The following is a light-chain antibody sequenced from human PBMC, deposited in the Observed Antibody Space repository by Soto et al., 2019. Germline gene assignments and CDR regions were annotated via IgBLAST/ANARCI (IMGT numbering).Light chain of an antibody. Sequence: ETVLTQSPGTVSLSPGERATLSCRTSQSVNSNYLAWYQQKPGQAPRLLIYGVFNRATGIPDRFSGSGSGTDFTLTISGLEPEDSAVYYCQHYDCSPRTFGQGTKLEIK. CDR3: QHYDCSPRT. V-gene: IGKV3-20*01. J-gene: IGKJ2*01. CDR2: GVF. CDR1: QSVNSNY.